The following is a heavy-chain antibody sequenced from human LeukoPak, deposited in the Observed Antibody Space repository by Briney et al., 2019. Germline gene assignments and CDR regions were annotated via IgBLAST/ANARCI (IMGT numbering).Heavy chain of an antibody. D-gene: IGHD2-8*01. CDR3: ARYNGPLDAFDI. V-gene: IGHV3-33*01. Sequence: GGSLRLSCAASGLTFSRYGMHWVRQAPGKGLEWLAVIWYDGSKEYYIDSVKGRFTISRDNSRNTLSLQMNSLRAEDTAVYHCARYNGPLDAFDIWGLGTMVTVSS. CDR1: GLTFSRYG. J-gene: IGHJ3*02. CDR2: IWYDGSKE.